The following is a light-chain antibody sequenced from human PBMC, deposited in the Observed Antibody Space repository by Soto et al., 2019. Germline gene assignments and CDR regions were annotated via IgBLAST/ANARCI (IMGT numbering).Light chain of an antibody. V-gene: IGLV2-14*01. J-gene: IGLJ2*01. CDR3: SSYTSSSTLL. CDR2: DVS. Sequence: QPALTQPASVSGSPGQSITFSCTGTSNDIGGYNYVSWYQQHPGKAPKLMIFDVSNRPSGVSYRFSGSKSGNTASLTISGLQAEDEADYYCSSYTSSSTLLFGGGTQLTVL. CDR1: SNDIGGYNY.